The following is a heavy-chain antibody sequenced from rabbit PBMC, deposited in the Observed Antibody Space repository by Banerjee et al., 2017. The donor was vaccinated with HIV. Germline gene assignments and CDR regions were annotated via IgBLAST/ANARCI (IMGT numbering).Heavy chain of an antibody. CDR3: ARTYGAYYFDL. CDR2: IDTGSGTT. J-gene: IGHJ4*01. CDR1: GFSFSNNYY. D-gene: IGHD2-1*01. Sequence: QEQLEESGGDLVKPEGSLTLTCTASGFSFSNNYYMCWVRQAPGKGLEWIACIDTGSGTTYYASWAKGRFTISKTSSTTVTLQMTSLTAADTATYFCARTYGAYYFDLWGQGTLVTVS. V-gene: IGHV1S45*01.